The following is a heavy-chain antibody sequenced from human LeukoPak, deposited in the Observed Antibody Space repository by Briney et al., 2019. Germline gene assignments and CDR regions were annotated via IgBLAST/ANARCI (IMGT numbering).Heavy chain of an antibody. J-gene: IGHJ4*02. Sequence: PGGSLRLSCAASGFTFNSYAMTWVRQAPGKGLEWVSAISGSGGTAYYADSVKGRFTISRDNSKNTLYPQMNNLRAEDTAVYYCAKGSPYYNWGQGTLVTVSS. CDR3: AKGSPYYN. V-gene: IGHV3-23*01. CDR2: ISGSGGTA. D-gene: IGHD3-10*01. CDR1: GFTFNSYA.